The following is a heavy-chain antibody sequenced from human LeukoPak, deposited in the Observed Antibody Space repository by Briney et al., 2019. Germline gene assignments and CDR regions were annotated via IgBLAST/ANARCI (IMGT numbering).Heavy chain of an antibody. Sequence: SETLSLTCTVSGGSISGNSYYWGWIRQPPGKGLEWIGSIYDSGSTYYNPSLKSRVTISVGTSKKQFSLRLSSVTAADTALYYCARGDGYNPHVDYWGQGTLVTVSS. CDR3: ARGDGYNPHVDY. D-gene: IGHD5-24*01. J-gene: IGHJ4*02. CDR2: IYDSGST. CDR1: GGSISGNSYY. V-gene: IGHV4-39*07.